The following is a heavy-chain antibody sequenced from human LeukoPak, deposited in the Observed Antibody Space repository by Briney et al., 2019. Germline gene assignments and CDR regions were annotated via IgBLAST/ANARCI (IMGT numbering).Heavy chain of an antibody. Sequence: PGGSLRLSCAASGFTFSGHAMGWVRQAPGKGLEWVSSITGSGGGTYYGDSVKGRFTISRDNSMNTLFLQMNSLRAEDTAVYYCAKDGGGPLEWLPPMDVWGQGTTVTVSS. J-gene: IGHJ6*02. V-gene: IGHV3-23*01. CDR2: ITGSGGGT. D-gene: IGHD3-3*01. CDR3: AKDGGGPLEWLPPMDV. CDR1: GFTFSGHA.